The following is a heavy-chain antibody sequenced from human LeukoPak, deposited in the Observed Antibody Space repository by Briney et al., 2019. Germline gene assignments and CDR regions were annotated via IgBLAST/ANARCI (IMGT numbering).Heavy chain of an antibody. CDR1: GYTITNYG. J-gene: IGHJ3*02. CDR2: ISAYNGHT. CDR3: AREEAIRAFDI. D-gene: IGHD2-2*02. V-gene: IGHV1-18*01. Sequence: GASVKVSCKASGYTITNYGISWVRQAPGQGLEWMGWISAYNGHTKYAQKVQGRATMTRDTSTSTAYMELRSLRSDDTAVYYCAREEAIRAFDIWGQGTMVTVSS.